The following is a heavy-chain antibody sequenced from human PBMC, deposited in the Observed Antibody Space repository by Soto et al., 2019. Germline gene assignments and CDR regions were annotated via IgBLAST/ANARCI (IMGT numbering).Heavy chain of an antibody. V-gene: IGHV1-69*01. D-gene: IGHD2-2*01. J-gene: IGHJ6*02. Sequence: QVQLVQSGAEVKKPGSSVKVSCKASGGTFSSYAISWVRQAPGQGLEWMGGIIPISGTANYAQQFQGRVTITAEESTTTAYMELSSLRSEDTAVYYCARSQGSSTSLEIYYYYYYGMDVWGQGTTVTVSS. CDR1: GGTFSSYA. CDR3: ARSQGSSTSLEIYYYYYYGMDV. CDR2: IIPISGTA.